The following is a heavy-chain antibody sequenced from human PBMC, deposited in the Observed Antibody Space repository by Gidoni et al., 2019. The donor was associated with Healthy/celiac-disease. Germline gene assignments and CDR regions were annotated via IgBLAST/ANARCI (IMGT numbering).Heavy chain of an antibody. CDR3: AKAIHSGWYVGYYYGMDV. Sequence: EVQLVASGGGVGQPGRSLRLSCAAAGFPFDDYAMHWVRQAPGKGLGWVSVISWNSGSIGYADSVKGRFTISRDNAKNSLYLQMNSLSAEDTALYYCAKAIHSGWYVGYYYGMDVCGQGTTVTVSS. D-gene: IGHD6-19*01. CDR2: ISWNSGSI. J-gene: IGHJ6*02. V-gene: IGHV3-9*01. CDR1: GFPFDDYA.